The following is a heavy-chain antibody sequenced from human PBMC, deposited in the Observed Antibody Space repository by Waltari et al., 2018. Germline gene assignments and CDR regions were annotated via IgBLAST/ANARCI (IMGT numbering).Heavy chain of an antibody. V-gene: IGHV1-69*04. D-gene: IGHD5-18*01. CDR1: GGTFSSSA. J-gene: IGHJ6*02. CDR3: AGIQLWSAGSGPNYYYGMDV. CDR2: IIPILGIA. Sequence: QVQLVQSGAEVKKPGSSVKVSCKASGGTFSSSAISWVRQAPGQGLEWMGRIIPILGIANYAQKFQGRVSINADGSTSTAYMELSSLRSEDTAIYYCAGIQLWSAGSGPNYYYGMDVWGQGTTVTVSS.